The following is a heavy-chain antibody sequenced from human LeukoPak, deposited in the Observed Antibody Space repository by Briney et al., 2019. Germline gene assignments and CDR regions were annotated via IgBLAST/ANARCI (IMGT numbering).Heavy chain of an antibody. CDR2: IIPILGIA. Sequence: ASVKVSCKASGGTFSSYTISWVRQAPGQGLEWMGMIIPILGIANYAQKFQGRVTITADKSTSTAYMELSSLRSEDTAVYYCARDLGGRSCYSACWFDPWGQRTLVTVSS. CDR3: ARDLGGRSCYSACWFDP. D-gene: IGHD2-15*01. V-gene: IGHV1-69*04. CDR1: GGTFSSYT. J-gene: IGHJ5*02.